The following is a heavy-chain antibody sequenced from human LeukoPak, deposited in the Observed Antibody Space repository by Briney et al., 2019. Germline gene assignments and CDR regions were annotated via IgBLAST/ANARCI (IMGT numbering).Heavy chain of an antibody. J-gene: IGHJ4*02. CDR3: ARPSGYSGYDCDC. V-gene: IGHV3-21*06. D-gene: IGHD5-12*01. CDR2: ITSRGTYI. CDR1: GFTFSTYS. Sequence: GGSLRLSCAASGFTFSTYSMNWVRQAPGKGLEWVSSITSRGTYIYYADSVKGRFTISRDDAKNSLYLQMNSLRAEDTAVYYCARPSGYSGYDCDCWGQGTLVTVSS.